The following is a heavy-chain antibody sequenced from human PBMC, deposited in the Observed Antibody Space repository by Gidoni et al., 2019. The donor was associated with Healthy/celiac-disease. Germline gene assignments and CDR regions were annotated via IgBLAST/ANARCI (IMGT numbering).Heavy chain of an antibody. CDR1: GYTFTGHY. V-gene: IGHV1-2*04. J-gene: IGHJ6*02. CDR3: ARAGEQLLYYYYGMDV. D-gene: IGHD1-26*01. Sequence: QVQLVQSGAEVKKPGASVKVSCKASGYTFTGHYMQWVRQAPGQGLEWLGWINPNSGGTNYAQKFQGWVTMTRDTSISTAYMELSRLRSDDTAVYYCARAGEQLLYYYYGMDVWGQGTTVTVSS. CDR2: INPNSGGT.